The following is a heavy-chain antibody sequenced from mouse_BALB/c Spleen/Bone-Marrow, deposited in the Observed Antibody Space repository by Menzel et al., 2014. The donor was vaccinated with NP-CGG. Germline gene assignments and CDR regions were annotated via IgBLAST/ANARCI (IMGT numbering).Heavy chain of an antibody. J-gene: IGHJ3*01. Sequence: VQLVESAAELARPGASVKMSCKASGYTFTSYTMHWVKQRPVQGLEWIGYINPSSGYTDYNQKSKDKTTLTADKSSSTAFMQLSSLTSEDSAVYYCARGYYGSSTFAYWGQGTLVTVSA. V-gene: IGHV1-4*02. D-gene: IGHD1-1*01. CDR2: INPSSGYT. CDR3: ARGYYGSSTFAY. CDR1: GYTFTSYT.